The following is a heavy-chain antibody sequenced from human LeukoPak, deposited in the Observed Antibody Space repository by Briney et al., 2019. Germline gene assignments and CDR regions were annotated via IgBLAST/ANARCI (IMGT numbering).Heavy chain of an antibody. Sequence: GGSLRLSCAASGFTFSSYAMSWVRQAPGKGLEWVSAISGSGGSTYYADSVKGRFTISRDNSKNTPYLQMNSLRAEDTAVYYCAKAGQWLLSYFDYWGQGTLVTVSS. V-gene: IGHV3-23*01. CDR1: GFTFSSYA. CDR2: ISGSGGST. CDR3: AKAGQWLLSYFDY. D-gene: IGHD6-19*01. J-gene: IGHJ4*02.